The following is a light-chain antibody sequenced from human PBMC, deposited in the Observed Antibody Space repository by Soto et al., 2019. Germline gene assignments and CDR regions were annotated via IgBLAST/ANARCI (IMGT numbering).Light chain of an antibody. J-gene: IGKJ1*01. CDR2: AAS. Sequence: DIQMTQSPSSLSASVGDRVTITCRASQSISSYLNWYQQKPGKAPKLLIYAASSLQSGVPSRFSGSGSGTDFTLTISSLQPEDFAPYYCQQSYSTPWTFGQGTKVGIK. CDR3: QQSYSTPWT. CDR1: QSISSY. V-gene: IGKV1-39*01.